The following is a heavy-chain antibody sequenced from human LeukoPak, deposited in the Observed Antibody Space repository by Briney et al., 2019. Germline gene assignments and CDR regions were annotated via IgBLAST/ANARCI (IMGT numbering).Heavy chain of an antibody. D-gene: IGHD4-17*01. CDR2: IIPFVGTP. Sequence: ASVKVSCKASGGSFTSYAFSWVRQAPGQGLECMGRIIPFVGTPDNTQKFHGRLTIAADKSTSTVSMLLSSLKFEDTAVYYCASARLGDLDFFASWGQGTLVTVSS. J-gene: IGHJ4*02. V-gene: IGHV1-69*04. CDR1: GGSFTSYA. CDR3: ASARLGDLDFFAS.